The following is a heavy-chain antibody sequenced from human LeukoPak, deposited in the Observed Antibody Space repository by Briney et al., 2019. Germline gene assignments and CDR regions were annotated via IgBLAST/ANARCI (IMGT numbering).Heavy chain of an antibody. CDR2: ISYDGSSK. CDR1: GFTFSSYA. J-gene: IGHJ1*01. CDR3: ARDLDIVVVTALGS. D-gene: IGHD2-21*02. Sequence: GGSLRLSCAASGFTFSSYAMHWVRQAPGKGLEWVAVISYDGSSKYYADSVKGRFTISRDNSKNTLYLQMNSLRAEDTAVYYCARDLDIVVVTALGSWGQGTLVTVSS. V-gene: IGHV3-30*04.